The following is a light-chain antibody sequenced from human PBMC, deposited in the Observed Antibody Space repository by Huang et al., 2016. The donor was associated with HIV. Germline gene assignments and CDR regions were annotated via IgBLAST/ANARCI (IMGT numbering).Light chain of an antibody. CDR3: MQSIQPAT. CDR2: EVS. V-gene: IGKV2D-29*02. J-gene: IGKJ1*01. Sequence: DILMTQTPLSLSVTPGQPASISCNSSQSLLHSDGKTYLYWYPRKPGQSPRLLISEVSNRFSGVPDRVSGGGSGTDFTLKSSRVEAEDVGVYYCMQSIQPATFGQGTKVEIK. CDR1: QSLLHSDGKTY.